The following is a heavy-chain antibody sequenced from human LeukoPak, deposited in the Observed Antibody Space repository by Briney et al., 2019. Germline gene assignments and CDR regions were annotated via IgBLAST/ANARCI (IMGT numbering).Heavy chain of an antibody. J-gene: IGHJ4*02. CDR1: GFTFSSYG. CDR3: ARERSDFDY. Sequence: PGRSLRLSCAASGFTFSSYGMHWVRQAPGKGLEWVAVIWYDGSNKCYADSVKGRFTISRDNSKKTLYLQMNSLRAEDTAVYYCARERSDFDYWGQGAMVTVSS. D-gene: IGHD2-15*01. V-gene: IGHV3-33*01. CDR2: IWYDGSNK.